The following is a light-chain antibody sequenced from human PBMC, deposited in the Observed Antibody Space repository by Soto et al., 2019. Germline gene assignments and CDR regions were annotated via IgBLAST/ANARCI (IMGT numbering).Light chain of an antibody. J-gene: IGKJ2*01. Sequence: EIVMTQSPATLSVSPGERATLSCRASQSVSSDLAWYQQNPGQAPRLLIHSASSRATGIPDRFSGIGYGTDFTLTISRLEPDDVAVYYCQQYDTSPPMYTFGQGTKVDIK. CDR3: QQYDTSPPMYT. V-gene: IGKV3-20*01. CDR2: SAS. CDR1: QSVSSD.